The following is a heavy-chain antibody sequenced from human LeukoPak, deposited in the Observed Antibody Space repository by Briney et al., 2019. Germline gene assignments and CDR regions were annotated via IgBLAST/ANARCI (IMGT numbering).Heavy chain of an antibody. V-gene: IGHV3-23*01. CDR1: GFTFSSYA. CDR3: AKSGLAAAGPPY. CDR2: ISGSGGST. Sequence: PGGSLRLSCAASGFTFSSYALSWVRQAPGKGLEWVSVISGSGGSTYYADSVKGRFTISRDNSKNTLYLQMNSLRAEDTAVYYCAKSGLAAAGPPYWGQGTLVTVSS. D-gene: IGHD6-13*01. J-gene: IGHJ4*02.